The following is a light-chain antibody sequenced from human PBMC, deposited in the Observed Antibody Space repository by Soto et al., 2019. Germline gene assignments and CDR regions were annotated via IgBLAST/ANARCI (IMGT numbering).Light chain of an antibody. CDR3: QQRSNWPPLT. Sequence: EIVLTQSPATLSLSPGERATLSCRASQSVSSYLAWYQQKPGQAPRLLIYDASSRATGIPARFSGSGSGTDSTLTISSLEPEDFAVYYCQQRSNWPPLTFGGGTKVEIK. V-gene: IGKV3-11*01. CDR2: DAS. CDR1: QSVSSY. J-gene: IGKJ4*01.